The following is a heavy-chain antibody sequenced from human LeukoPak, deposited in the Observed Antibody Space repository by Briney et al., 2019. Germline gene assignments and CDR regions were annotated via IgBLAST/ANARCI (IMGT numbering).Heavy chain of an antibody. V-gene: IGHV3-74*01. J-gene: IGHJ4*02. D-gene: IGHD2/OR15-2a*01. CDR1: GNYW. CDR2: INSDGSWT. Sequence: PGGSLRLSCAASGNYWIHWVRQAPGKGLVWVSHINSDGSWTSYADSVKGRFTISKDNAKNTVYLQMNNLRAEGTAVYYCVSFYETYWGRGTLVTVSS. CDR3: VSFYETY.